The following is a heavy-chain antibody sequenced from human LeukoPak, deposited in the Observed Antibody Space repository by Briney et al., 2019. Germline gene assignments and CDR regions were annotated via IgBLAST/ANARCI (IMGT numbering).Heavy chain of an antibody. V-gene: IGHV3-33*01. CDR2: LLADGSQI. D-gene: IGHD2-15*01. CDR1: GFILRSHV. J-gene: IGHJ4*02. CDR3: ARETSPGRATGFDY. Sequence: GGSLRLSCVASGFILRSHVMHWVRQSPGGGLEWVAALLADGSQIWYGDSVRGRFTISGDTFRNTLYLQMDSLRAEDTALYYCARETSPGRATGFDYWGQGTLVTVSS.